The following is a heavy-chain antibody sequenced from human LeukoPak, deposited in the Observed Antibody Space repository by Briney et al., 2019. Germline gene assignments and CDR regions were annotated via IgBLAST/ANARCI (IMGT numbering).Heavy chain of an antibody. CDR1: GGSFSGYY. CDR3: ATGATIDY. CDR2: INHSGST. V-gene: IGHV4-34*01. J-gene: IGHJ4*02. Sequence: SETLSLTCAVYGGSFSGYYWSWIRQPPGKGLEWIGEINHSGSTNYNPSLTSRVTISVDTSKNQFSLKLSSVTAADTAVYYCATGATIDYWGQGTLVTVSS. D-gene: IGHD1-26*01.